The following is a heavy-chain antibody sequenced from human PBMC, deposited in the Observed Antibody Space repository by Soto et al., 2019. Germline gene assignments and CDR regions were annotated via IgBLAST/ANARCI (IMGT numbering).Heavy chain of an antibody. D-gene: IGHD3-3*01. J-gene: IGHJ5*02. CDR1: GYTFTSYY. CDR2: INPSGGST. CDR3: ARGVYDFWSGYLLTDVLSHNWFDP. V-gene: IGHV1-46*01. Sequence: QVQLVQSGAEVKKPGASVKVSCKASGYTFTSYYMHWVRQAPGQGLEWMGIINPSGGSTSYAQKFQGRVTMTRDTSTSTVYMELSSLRSEDTAVYYCARGVYDFWSGYLLTDVLSHNWFDPWGQGTLVTVSA.